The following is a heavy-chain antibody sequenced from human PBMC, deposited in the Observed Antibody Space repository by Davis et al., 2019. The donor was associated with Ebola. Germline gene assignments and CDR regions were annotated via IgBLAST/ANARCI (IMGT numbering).Heavy chain of an antibody. CDR2: LRQDGSQN. J-gene: IGHJ4*02. CDR3: ARGYGTFDY. CDR1: GFNFDNYW. Sequence: GESLKISCEASGFNFDNYWMSWVRQVPGKGLEWVANLRQDGSQNYYMDSVRGRFTISRDNAKNSLYLQMHSLRAEDTALYYCARGYGTFDYWGRGTLVTVSA. D-gene: IGHD4-17*01. V-gene: IGHV3-7*04.